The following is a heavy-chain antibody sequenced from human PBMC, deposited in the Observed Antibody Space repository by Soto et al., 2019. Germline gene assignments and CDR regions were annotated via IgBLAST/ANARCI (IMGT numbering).Heavy chain of an antibody. CDR3: XXXXTIFGVAPGGGVDV. V-gene: IGHV4-30-2*01. CDR1: GGSISTSGYS. Sequence: QLQLQESGSGLVQPSQTLSLTCTASGGSISTSGYSWTWIRQPPGGGLEWIGSIYQTGRTYVIPSLKSRVTMSLDKSKNQFSLNLTSVTAADTALYYXXXXXTIFGVAPGGGVDVWGQGTTVTVSS. J-gene: IGHJ6*02. CDR2: IYQTGRT. D-gene: IGHD3-3*01.